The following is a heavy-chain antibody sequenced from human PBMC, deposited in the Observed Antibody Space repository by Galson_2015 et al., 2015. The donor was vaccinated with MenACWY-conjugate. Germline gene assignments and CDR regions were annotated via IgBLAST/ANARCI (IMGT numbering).Heavy chain of an antibody. V-gene: IGHV3-48*04. CDR2: ISSTSSTI. J-gene: IGHJ4*02. Sequence: SLRLSCAASGFTSSSYRMNWVRQAPGKGLEWVSYISSTSSTIYYADSVKGRFTISRDNAEDSLYLQMNSLRGEDTAVYYCARPSLHSGYGSSLGWGQGTLVTVSS. CDR1: GFTSSSYR. D-gene: IGHD5-12*01. CDR3: ARPSLHSGYGSSLG.